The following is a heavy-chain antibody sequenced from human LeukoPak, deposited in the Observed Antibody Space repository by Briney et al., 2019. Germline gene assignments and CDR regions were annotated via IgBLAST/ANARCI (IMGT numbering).Heavy chain of an antibody. CDR2: TYYRSKWYY. V-gene: IGHV6-1*01. D-gene: IGHD6-13*01. Sequence: SQTLSLTCAISGDSVSGNSAVWNWIRQSPSRGFEWLGRTYYRSKWYYDYAISVKSRININPDTSKNQFSLQLNSVTPEDTAVYYCGREAAAGWVEDWGQGTLVTVSP. CDR1: GDSVSGNSAV. J-gene: IGHJ4*02. CDR3: GREAAAGWVED.